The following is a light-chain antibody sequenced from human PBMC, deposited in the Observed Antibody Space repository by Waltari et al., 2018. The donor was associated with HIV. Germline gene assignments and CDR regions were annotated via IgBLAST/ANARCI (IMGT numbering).Light chain of an antibody. CDR1: HGHSDYA. V-gene: IGLV4-69*01. J-gene: IGLJ2*01. CDR2: LNSDGSH. Sequence: QLLLTQSPSASASLGASVRLTCTLSHGHSDYAITWHQQQPEKGPRFLIRLNSDGSHNKGDGFSDRFSGSSAGAERYLTISGLQAGDEGDYHCQTWGAGIQVFGGGTKLTVL. CDR3: QTWGAGIQV.